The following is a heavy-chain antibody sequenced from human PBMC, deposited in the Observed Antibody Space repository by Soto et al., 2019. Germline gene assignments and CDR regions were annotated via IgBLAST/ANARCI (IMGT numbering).Heavy chain of an antibody. J-gene: IGHJ4*02. V-gene: IGHV1-69*13. CDR1: GGTFSSYA. CDR2: IIPVFGTA. Sequence: GASVKVSCKASGGTFSSYAISWVRQAPGQGLECMGGIIPVFGTANYAQKFQGRVTINADESTSTVYMELSSLRSEDTAVYYCARRAETNGWNGFGADKYYFDFWGQGTLVTVSS. D-gene: IGHD1-1*01. CDR3: ARRAETNGWNGFGADKYYFDF.